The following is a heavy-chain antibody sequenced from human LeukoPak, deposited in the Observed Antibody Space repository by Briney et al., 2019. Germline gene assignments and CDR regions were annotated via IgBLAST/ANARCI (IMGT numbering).Heavy chain of an antibody. CDR2: IIPIFGTA. V-gene: IGHV1-69*05. D-gene: IGHD6-6*01. CDR1: GGTFSSYA. CDR3: ARDASSSSSPRFDY. Sequence: GASVKVSCKASGGTFSSYAISWVRQAPGQGLEWMGGIIPIFGTANYAQKFQGRVTITTDESTSTAYMELSSLRSEDTAVYYCARDASSSSSPRFDYWGQGTLVTVSS. J-gene: IGHJ4*02.